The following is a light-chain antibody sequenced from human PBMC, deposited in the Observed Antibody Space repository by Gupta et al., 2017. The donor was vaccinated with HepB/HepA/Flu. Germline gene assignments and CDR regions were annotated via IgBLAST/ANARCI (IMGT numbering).Light chain of an antibody. V-gene: IGKV1-6*01. Sequence: AIQMTQSPSSLSASVGDRVTISCRASQGIRNDLGWYQQKGGEAPKLLIYAASILQRGVPSRFSGSGSGTDFTLTISSLEPEDVAIYYCRQDYRYPWIFGQGTKLEIK. CDR2: AAS. J-gene: IGKJ2*01. CDR3: RQDYRYPWI. CDR1: QGIRND.